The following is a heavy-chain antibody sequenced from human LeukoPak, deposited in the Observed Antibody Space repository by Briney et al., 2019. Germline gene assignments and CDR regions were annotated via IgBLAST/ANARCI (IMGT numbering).Heavy chain of an antibody. CDR1: GFTFSSFD. D-gene: IGHD3-22*01. V-gene: IGHV3-13*01. CDR2: IGTLLDT. Sequence: GGSLRLSCSASGFTFSSFDMHWVRQAPGKGLEWVSGIGTLLDTDYPDSLKGRFTISRENAKNSVFLQMNNVRAGDTAVYYCVRDRNNNYCDDSGYYPYWGQGTLVTVSS. CDR3: VRDRNNNYCDDSGYYPY. J-gene: IGHJ4*02.